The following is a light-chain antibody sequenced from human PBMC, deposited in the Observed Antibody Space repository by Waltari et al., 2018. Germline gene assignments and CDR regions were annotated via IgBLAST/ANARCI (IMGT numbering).Light chain of an antibody. Sequence: QSALTQPASVSGSPGQSITMSCTGTSSDVGGYHYVSWYQQYPGKAPKLMIYDVSQRPSGVSNRFSGSKSGNTASLTISWLQGEDEADYYCNSNTSSNTLVVGVGTQLTVL. V-gene: IGLV2-14*01. J-gene: IGLJ3*02. CDR3: NSNTSSNTLV. CDR1: SSDVGGYHY. CDR2: DVS.